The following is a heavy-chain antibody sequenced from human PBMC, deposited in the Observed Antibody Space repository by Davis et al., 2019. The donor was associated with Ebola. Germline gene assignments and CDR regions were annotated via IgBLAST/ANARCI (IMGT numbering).Heavy chain of an antibody. J-gene: IGHJ5*02. CDR2: ISGSGGST. Sequence: GESLKISCAASGFTFSSYAMSWVRQAPGKGLEWVSVISGSGGSTYYADSVKGRFTISRDNSKNTLYLQMNSLRVEDSAVYYCARSPGIRLWGFDPWGQGTLVTVSS. D-gene: IGHD2/OR15-2a*01. V-gene: IGHV3-23*01. CDR3: ARSPGIRLWGFDP. CDR1: GFTFSSYA.